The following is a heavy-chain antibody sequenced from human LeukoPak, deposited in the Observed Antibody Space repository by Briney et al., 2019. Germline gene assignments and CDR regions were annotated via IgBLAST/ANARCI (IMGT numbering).Heavy chain of an antibody. Sequence: PGGSLRLSCAASGFTFSDYWMSWVRQAPGKGLEWVANIKQDGSDKYYVDSVKGRFTISRDNSKNTLYLQMNSLRAEDTALYFCAKKAQYNGNYPLDYWGQGTLVTVSS. J-gene: IGHJ4*02. CDR1: GFTFSDYW. CDR2: IKQDGSDK. CDR3: AKKAQYNGNYPLDY. V-gene: IGHV3-7*03. D-gene: IGHD1-26*01.